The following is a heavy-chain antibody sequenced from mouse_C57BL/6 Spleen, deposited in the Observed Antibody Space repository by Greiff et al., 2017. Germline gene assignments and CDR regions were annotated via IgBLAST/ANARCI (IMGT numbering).Heavy chain of an antibody. D-gene: IGHD4-1*01. J-gene: IGHJ4*01. CDR3: ERSLNWDGYYAMGY. Sequence: EVKLVESGGGLVQPGGSLSLSCAASGFTFTDYYMSWVRQTPGKALEWFGVIRTKANGYTAEYSASVKGRFTISRDNSQSILYLQMNARRVEYSATYYCERSLNWDGYYAMGYWGKRTSVTV. CDR1: GFTFTDYY. V-gene: IGHV7-3*01. CDR2: IRTKANGYTA.